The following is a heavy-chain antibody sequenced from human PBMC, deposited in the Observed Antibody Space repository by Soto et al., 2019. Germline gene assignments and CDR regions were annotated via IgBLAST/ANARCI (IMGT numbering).Heavy chain of an antibody. J-gene: IGHJ4*02. CDR3: SRGNDYYDSSGYPLIDY. CDR2: INPSGGST. Sequence: GASVKVSCKASGYTFTSYYMHWVRQAPGQGLEWMGIINPSGGSTSYAQKFQGRVTMTRDTSTSTVYMELSSLRSEDTAVYYCSRGNDYYDSSGYPLIDYWGQGPLVTVSS. CDR1: GYTFTSYY. D-gene: IGHD3-22*01. V-gene: IGHV1-46*01.